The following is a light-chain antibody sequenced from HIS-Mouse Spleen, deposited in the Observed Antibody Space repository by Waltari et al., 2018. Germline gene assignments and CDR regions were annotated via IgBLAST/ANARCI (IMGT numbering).Light chain of an antibody. CDR1: SSDVGGYNY. CDR2: EVS. Sequence: QSALTQPASVSGSPGQSITISCTGTSSDVGGYNYVSWYQPHPGKAPKLMIYEVSNRPSGFSIGCAGCTSGNTASLTIAVLQAEDEADYYCSSYTSSSTLFYVFGTGTKVTVL. J-gene: IGLJ1*01. CDR3: SSYTSSSTLFYV. V-gene: IGLV2-14*01.